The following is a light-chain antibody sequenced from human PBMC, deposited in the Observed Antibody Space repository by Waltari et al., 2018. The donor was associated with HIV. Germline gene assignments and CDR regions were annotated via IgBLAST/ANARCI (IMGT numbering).Light chain of an antibody. CDR1: SSDVDGYNY. CDR2: DVS. CDR3: CSYAGSSTYV. Sequence: QSALTQPRSVSGSPGQSVTISCTGTSSDVDGYNYVSWYQQHPGKAPKLMIYDVSKRPSGVPDRFSGSKSGNTASLTISGLQAEDEADYYCCSYAGSSTYVFGTGTKVTVL. V-gene: IGLV2-11*01. J-gene: IGLJ1*01.